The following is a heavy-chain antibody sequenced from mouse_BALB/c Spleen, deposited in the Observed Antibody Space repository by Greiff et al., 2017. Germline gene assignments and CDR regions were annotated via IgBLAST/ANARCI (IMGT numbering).Heavy chain of an antibody. J-gene: IGHJ3*01. CDR1: GFTFSSYG. CDR3: AREELGRWGFAY. V-gene: IGHV5-6-3*01. D-gene: IGHD4-1*01. Sequence: EVHLVESGGGLVQPGGSLKLSCAASGFTFSSYGMSWVRQTPDKRLELVATINSNGGSTYYPDSVKGRFTISRDNAKNTLYLQMSSLKSEDTAMYYCAREELGRWGFAYWGQGTLVTVSA. CDR2: INSNGGST.